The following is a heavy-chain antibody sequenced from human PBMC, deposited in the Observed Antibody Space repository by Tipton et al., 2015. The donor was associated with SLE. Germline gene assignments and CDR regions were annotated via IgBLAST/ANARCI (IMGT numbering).Heavy chain of an antibody. Sequence: TLSLTCNVSGGSITSSTYYWGWIRQSPGKGLEWIGSIYSSGSTYYNPSLKSRVTISLETSDNQFSLKLNSVTAADTAVYYCARHEGYSTSSDYWGQGTLVTVSS. CDR1: GGSITSSTYY. D-gene: IGHD6-6*01. V-gene: IGHV4-39*07. CDR2: IYSSGST. J-gene: IGHJ4*02. CDR3: ARHEGYSTSSDY.